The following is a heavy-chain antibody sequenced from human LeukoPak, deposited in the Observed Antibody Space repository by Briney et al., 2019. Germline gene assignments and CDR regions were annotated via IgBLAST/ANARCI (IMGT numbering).Heavy chain of an antibody. CDR3: ARDRVGITISSRQMNWFDP. V-gene: IGHV1-2*02. D-gene: IGHD3-9*01. Sequence: ASVKVSCKASGYTFTGYYMHWVRQAPGQGLEWMGWINPNSGGTNYAQKFQGRVTMTRDTSISTAYMELSRLRSDDTAVYYCARDRVGITISSRQMNWFDPWGQGTLVTVFS. CDR1: GYTFTGYY. CDR2: INPNSGGT. J-gene: IGHJ5*02.